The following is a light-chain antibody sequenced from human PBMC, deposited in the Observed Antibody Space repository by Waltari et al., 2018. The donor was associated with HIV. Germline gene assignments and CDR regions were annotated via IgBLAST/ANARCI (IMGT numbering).Light chain of an antibody. V-gene: IGLV6-57*01. CDR1: SGSIASNY. Sequence: NFMLTQPHSVSESPGKTVTISCTRSSGSIASNYVHWHQQRPGSSPTTVIYEDDQRPSGVPERFSGSIDSSSNAASLTSSGLKTEDEADYYCQSYDSSNRGVFGGGTKLTVL. J-gene: IGLJ3*02. CDR3: QSYDSSNRGV. CDR2: EDD.